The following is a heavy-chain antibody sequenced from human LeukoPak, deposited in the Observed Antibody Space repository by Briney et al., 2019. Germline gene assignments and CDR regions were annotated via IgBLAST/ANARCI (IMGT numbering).Heavy chain of an antibody. CDR1: AGYISSSF. J-gene: IGHJ5*02. V-gene: IGHV4-59*13. CDR3: ARLWRPHDYDNWFDH. Sequence: PSETLSLTCTVSAGYISSSFWTWIRQAPGKGLELIGFTYDGGRGNYKPSLRSRVDTSLDTSNNRYSLRLTSVTAADTGVYYCARLWRPHDYDNWFDHWGQGILVTVSS. CDR2: TYDGGRG. D-gene: IGHD4-17*01.